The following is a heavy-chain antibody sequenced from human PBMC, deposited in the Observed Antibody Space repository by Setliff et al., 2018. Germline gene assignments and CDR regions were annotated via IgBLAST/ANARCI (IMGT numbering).Heavy chain of an antibody. Sequence: SETLSLTCSVYGESFSNNYWGWIRQPPGKGMEWIGSVYTYYNPSLQSRVTISVDMSKNQFSMKLTSVTAADTAVYYCARVDFTMIQGVLGLWGQGTLVTVSS. CDR1: GESFSNNY. V-gene: IGHV4-39*07. CDR3: ARVDFTMIQGVLGL. CDR2: SVYT. J-gene: IGHJ1*01. D-gene: IGHD3-10*01.